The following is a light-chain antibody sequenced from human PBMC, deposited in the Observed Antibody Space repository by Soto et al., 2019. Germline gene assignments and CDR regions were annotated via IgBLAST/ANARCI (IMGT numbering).Light chain of an antibody. J-gene: IGKJ5*01. Sequence: IQLTQSPSSLSASVGDRVTITCRASQGLGSYLAWYQQQPGTAPKLLIYAASTLQSGVPSRFSGSGSGTDFTLTISSLQPKDFATYYCQQLDSYPITFGQGTRLEIK. CDR1: QGLGSY. V-gene: IGKV1-9*01. CDR2: AAS. CDR3: QQLDSYPIT.